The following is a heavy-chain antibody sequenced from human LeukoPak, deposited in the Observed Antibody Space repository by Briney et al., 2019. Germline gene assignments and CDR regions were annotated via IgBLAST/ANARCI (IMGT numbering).Heavy chain of an antibody. D-gene: IGHD3-22*01. CDR1: GYTLTDYY. CDR3: ARVGDSSGD. V-gene: IGHV1-2*02. Sequence: ASLKVSCKASGYTLTDYYMHWVRQAPGQGLEWMGWINPDTGGTNYAQKFQGRVTVTRDTSISTAYMELSRLRSDDTAVYYCARVGDSSGDWGQGTLVTVSS. CDR2: INPDTGGT. J-gene: IGHJ4*02.